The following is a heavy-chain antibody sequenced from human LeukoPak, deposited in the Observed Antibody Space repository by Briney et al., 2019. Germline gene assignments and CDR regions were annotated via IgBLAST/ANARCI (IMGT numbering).Heavy chain of an antibody. Sequence: PGGSLTLSCAASGFTFSDYYMSWIRQAPGKGLEWLSYITPSSYTNYADSVKGRFTISRDNAKNSLYLQMNSLRADDTAVYYCAKGHHHMDVGGQGTTVTVSS. CDR2: ITPSSYT. CDR3: AKGHHHMDV. D-gene: IGHD1-14*01. J-gene: IGHJ6*02. V-gene: IGHV3-11*05. CDR1: GFTFSDYY.